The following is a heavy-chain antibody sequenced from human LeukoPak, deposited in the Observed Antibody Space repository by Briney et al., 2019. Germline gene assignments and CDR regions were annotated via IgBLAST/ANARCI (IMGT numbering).Heavy chain of an antibody. V-gene: IGHV3-7*01. J-gene: IGHJ3*02. Sequence: PGGSLRLSCEASGFTFSSYWMSWVRQAPGKGLEWVANIKQDGSEKYYVDSVKGRFTMSRDNAMNSLYLQMNSLRAEDTAVYYCARGGSYFFNVFDIWGQGTMVTVSS. CDR3: ARGGSYFFNVFDI. D-gene: IGHD1-26*01. CDR2: IKQDGSEK. CDR1: GFTFSSYW.